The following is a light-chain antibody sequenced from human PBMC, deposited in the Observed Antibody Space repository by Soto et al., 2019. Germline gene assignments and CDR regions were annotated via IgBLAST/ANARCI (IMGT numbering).Light chain of an antibody. V-gene: IGKV1-12*01. CDR3: QQANRFTLT. Sequence: IQMTQSPSSVSASVGDRVTITCRASQDISSWLAWYQQKPGKAPKFLIFPASTLQDGVPSRFSGSGSGTDFNLTINRLQPEDFATYYCQQANRFTLTFGGGTKVDIK. CDR2: PAS. J-gene: IGKJ4*01. CDR1: QDISSW.